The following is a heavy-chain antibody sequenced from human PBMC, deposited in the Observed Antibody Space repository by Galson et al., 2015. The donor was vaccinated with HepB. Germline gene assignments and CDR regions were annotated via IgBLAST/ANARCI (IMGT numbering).Heavy chain of an antibody. CDR2: IKSKPDGEPT. D-gene: IGHD2-8*02. CDR3: TTDVYYSTYWSWLDP. Sequence: SLRLSCAASGFPFNNAWMTWVRQAPGMGLEWVGRIKSKPDGEPTDYAAPVKGRFTISRDDSKSRLYLQMNSLKTEDTAVYYCTTDVYYSTYWSWLDPWGQGTLVTVSS. V-gene: IGHV3-15*01. J-gene: IGHJ5*02. CDR1: GFPFNNAW.